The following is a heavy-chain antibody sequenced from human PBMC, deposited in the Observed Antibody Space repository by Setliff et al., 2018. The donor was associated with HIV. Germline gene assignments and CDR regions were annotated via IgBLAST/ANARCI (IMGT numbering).Heavy chain of an antibody. CDR2: INTYNGNT. J-gene: IGHJ4*02. CDR1: GYNFVGYG. D-gene: IGHD5-12*01. Sequence: GASVKVSCKASGYNFVGYGINWLRQAPGQGLEWMGWINTYNGNTKYGQKFQGSVTMTTDTSTSTVYMELRNLRSDDTAVYYCAREVAATLFDYWGQGTLVTVSS. CDR3: AREVAATLFDY. V-gene: IGHV1-18*01.